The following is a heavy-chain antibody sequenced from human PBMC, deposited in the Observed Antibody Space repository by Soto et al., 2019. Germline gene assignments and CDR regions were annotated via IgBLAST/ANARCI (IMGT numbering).Heavy chain of an antibody. V-gene: IGHV1-18*01. D-gene: IGHD6-13*01. Sequence: QVQLAQSGAEVKKPGASVKVSCKASGYTFTSYGISWVRQAPGQGFEWMAWINPYNGNTKYAEKFLGRVTVTTDTSTATAYMEVRSLTSDDTAVFYCARVGVGLAAPRVWPYWGQGTPVTVSS. CDR1: GYTFTSYG. CDR3: ARVGVGLAAPRVWPY. J-gene: IGHJ4*02. CDR2: INPYNGNT.